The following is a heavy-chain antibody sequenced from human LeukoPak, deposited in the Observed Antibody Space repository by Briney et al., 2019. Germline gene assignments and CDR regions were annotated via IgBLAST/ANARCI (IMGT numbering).Heavy chain of an antibody. CDR3: ARSTSGYCSGGSCYPFDY. V-gene: IGHV3-30*03. Sequence: PGGSLRPSCAASGFTFSTYWMSWVRQAPGKGLEWVAVISYDGSNEYYADSVKGRFTISRDNSKNTLYLQMNSLRAEDTAVYYCARSTSGYCSGGSCYPFDYWGQGTLVTVSS. CDR2: ISYDGSNE. D-gene: IGHD2-15*01. J-gene: IGHJ4*02. CDR1: GFTFSTYW.